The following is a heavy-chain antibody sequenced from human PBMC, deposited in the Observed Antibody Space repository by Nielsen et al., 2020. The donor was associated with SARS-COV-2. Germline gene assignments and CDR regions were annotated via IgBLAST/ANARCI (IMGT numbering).Heavy chain of an antibody. CDR1: GGSISSSSYY. J-gene: IGHJ6*02. Sequence: ESLKISCTVSGGSISSSSYYWGWIRQPPGKGLEWIGSIYYSGSTYYNPSLKSRVTISVDTSKNQFSLKLSSVTAADTAVYYCATSEGVTRILWFGERGRGMDVWGQGTTVTVSS. V-gene: IGHV4-39*01. CDR3: ATSEGVTRILWFGERGRGMDV. D-gene: IGHD3-10*01. CDR2: IYYSGST.